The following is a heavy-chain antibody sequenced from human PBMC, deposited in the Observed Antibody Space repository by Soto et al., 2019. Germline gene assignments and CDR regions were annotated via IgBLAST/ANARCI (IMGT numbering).Heavy chain of an antibody. D-gene: IGHD3-10*01. CDR1: GGSISSGGYS. V-gene: IGHV4-30-2*01. Sequence: PSETLSLTCAVSGGSISSGGYSWSWIRQPPGKGLEWIGYIYHSGSTYYNPSLKSRVTISVDRSKNQFSLKLSSVTAADTAVYYCARAPYYYGSGSYSYYFDYCGQGTLVIVSS. J-gene: IGHJ4*02. CDR2: IYHSGST. CDR3: ARAPYYYGSGSYSYYFDY.